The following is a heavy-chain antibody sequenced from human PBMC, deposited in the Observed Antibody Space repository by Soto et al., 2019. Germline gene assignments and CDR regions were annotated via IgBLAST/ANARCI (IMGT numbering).Heavy chain of an antibody. CDR1: GDSIGTTHSY. D-gene: IGHD5-18*01. J-gene: IGHJ4*02. CDR2: IHYSGMP. V-gene: IGHV4-39*07. Sequence: SETLSLTCTVSGDSIGTTHSYWAWIRQSPGKGLEWIGNIHYSGMPFYNPSLRSRVTISIDRSNDQFSLNLKSVTAADTAVYYCARERGGYGLFDSWGQGTLVTVSS. CDR3: ARERGGYGLFDS.